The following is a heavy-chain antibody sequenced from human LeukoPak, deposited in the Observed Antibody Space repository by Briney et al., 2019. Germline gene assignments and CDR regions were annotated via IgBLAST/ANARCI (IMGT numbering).Heavy chain of an antibody. Sequence: PGGSLRLSCAASGFAFSNAWMSWVRQAPGKGLEWVAVISYDGSNKYYADSVKGRFTISRDNSKNTLYLQMNSLRAEDTAVYYCAKSFSGYDVGFDYWGQGTLVTVSS. CDR2: ISYDGSNK. V-gene: IGHV3-30*18. CDR3: AKSFSGYDVGFDY. J-gene: IGHJ4*02. CDR1: GFAFSNAW. D-gene: IGHD5-12*01.